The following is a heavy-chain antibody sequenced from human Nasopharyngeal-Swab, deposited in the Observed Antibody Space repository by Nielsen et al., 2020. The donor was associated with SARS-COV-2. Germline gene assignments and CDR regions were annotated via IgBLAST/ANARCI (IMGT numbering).Heavy chain of an antibody. V-gene: IGHV3-53*01. CDR3: ARLGSIVGGTPLDY. J-gene: IGHJ4*02. D-gene: IGHD1-26*01. CDR2: IYSGDTT. CDR1: GFSVSSNY. Sequence: GSLRLSCAASGFSVSSNYMTWVRQAPGKGLDWVSIIYSGDTTYYADSVKGRFTISRDTSKNTLYLQMNNLRVDDTAIYYCARLGSIVGGTPLDYWGQGTLVTVSS.